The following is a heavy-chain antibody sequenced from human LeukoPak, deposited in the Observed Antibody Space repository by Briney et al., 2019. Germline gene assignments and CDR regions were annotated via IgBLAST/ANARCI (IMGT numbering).Heavy chain of an antibody. J-gene: IGHJ5*02. Sequence: GGSLRLSCAASGFTFSSYAMSWVRQAPGKGLEWVSAISGSGGSTYYADSVKGRFTISRDNTKNTLYLQMNSLRAEDTAVYYCARIIAAAGRRGWFDPWGQGTLVTVTS. CDR2: ISGSGGST. D-gene: IGHD6-13*01. V-gene: IGHV3-23*01. CDR1: GFTFSSYA. CDR3: ARIIAAAGRRGWFDP.